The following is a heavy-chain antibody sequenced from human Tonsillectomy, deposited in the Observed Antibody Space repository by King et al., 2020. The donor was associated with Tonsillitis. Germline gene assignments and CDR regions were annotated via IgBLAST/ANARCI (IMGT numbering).Heavy chain of an antibody. V-gene: IGHV3-33*01. Sequence: VQLVESGGGVVPPGRSLRLSCASSAFTFSSFGMHWVRQAPGKGLEWVAVIWSDGENKYYADSVKGRLTISRDNSKNTLFLQMNSLRAEDTAVYYCARSITGSTRGSEYSGQGTLVTVSS. CDR2: IWSDGENK. CDR1: AFTFSSFG. J-gene: IGHJ4*02. D-gene: IGHD1-20*01. CDR3: ARSITGSTRGSEY.